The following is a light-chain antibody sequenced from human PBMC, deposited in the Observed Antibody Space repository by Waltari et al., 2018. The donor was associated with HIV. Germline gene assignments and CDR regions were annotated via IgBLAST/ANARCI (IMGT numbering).Light chain of an antibody. J-gene: IGLJ1*01. V-gene: IGLV2-11*01. CDR2: DVS. Sequence: QSALTQPRSVSGSPGQSVTISCTGTSSDVGGYNYVPWYQQHPGKAPKLSIFDVSKRPSGVPDRFSGSRSGNTASLTISGLQAEDEADYYCCSYAGSYTYVFGTGTKVTVL. CDR3: CSYAGSYTYV. CDR1: SSDVGGYNY.